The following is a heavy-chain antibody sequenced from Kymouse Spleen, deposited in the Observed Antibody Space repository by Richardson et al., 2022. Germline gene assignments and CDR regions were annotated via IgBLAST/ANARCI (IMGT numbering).Heavy chain of an antibody. Sequence: QLQLQESGPGLVKPSETLSLTCTVSGGSISSSSYYWGWIRQPPGKGLEWIGSIYYSGSTYYNPSLKSRVTISVDTSKNQFSLKLSSVTAADTAVYYCARHDWNYAYYYYYGMDVWGQGTTVTVSS. CDR3: ARHDWNYAYYYYYGMDV. D-gene: IGHD1-7*01. CDR1: GGSISSSSYY. CDR2: IYYSGST. V-gene: IGHV4-39*01. J-gene: IGHJ6*02.